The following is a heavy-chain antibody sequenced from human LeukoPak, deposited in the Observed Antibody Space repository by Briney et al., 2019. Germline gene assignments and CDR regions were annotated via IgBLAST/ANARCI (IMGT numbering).Heavy chain of an antibody. V-gene: IGHV1-8*01. CDR2: MNPNSGNT. CDR3: ARGRAVAGTSHWFDP. CDR1: GYTFTSYD. J-gene: IGHJ5*02. Sequence: ASVKVSCKASGYTFTSYDINWVRQATGQGLEWTGWMNPNSGNTGYAQKFQGRVTMTRNTSISTAYMELSSLRSEDAAVYYCARGRAVAGTSHWFDPWGQGTLVTVSS. D-gene: IGHD6-19*01.